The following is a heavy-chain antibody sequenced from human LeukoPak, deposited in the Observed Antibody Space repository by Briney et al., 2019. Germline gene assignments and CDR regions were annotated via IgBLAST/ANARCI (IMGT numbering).Heavy chain of an antibody. CDR2: IYYSGST. Sequence: SETLSLTCTVSGGSISNYYWSWIRQPPGKGLEWVWYIYYSGSTKYNPSLKSRVNISVDTSKNQFSLRLNSVTAADTAVFYCARGRLEAMWELLRYDAFDIWGQGTMVTVSS. J-gene: IGHJ3*02. D-gene: IGHD1-26*01. V-gene: IGHV4-59*01. CDR3: ARGRLEAMWELLRYDAFDI. CDR1: GGSISNYY.